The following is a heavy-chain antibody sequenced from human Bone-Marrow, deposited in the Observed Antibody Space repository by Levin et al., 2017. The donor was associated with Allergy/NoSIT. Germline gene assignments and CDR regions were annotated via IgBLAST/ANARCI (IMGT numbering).Heavy chain of an antibody. Sequence: SETLSLTCTVSGGSISSDNYFWSWIRQPPGKGLEWIGYIHYSGTAHYNPSLTSRVTISIDTSKNPFSLKLSSVTAADTAVYYCASEVRVADDTDAVDIWGQGTTVTVSS. CDR1: GGSISSDNYF. J-gene: IGHJ3*02. D-gene: IGHD6-13*01. CDR2: IHYSGTA. CDR3: ASEVRVADDTDAVDI. V-gene: IGHV4-30-4*01.